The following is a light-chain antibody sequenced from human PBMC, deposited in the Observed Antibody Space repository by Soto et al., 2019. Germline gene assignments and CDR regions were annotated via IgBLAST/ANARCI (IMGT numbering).Light chain of an antibody. J-gene: IGLJ1*01. CDR1: SSDVGAYNY. Sequence: SVLTQPASVSGSPGQSVTISCTGTSSDVGAYNYVSWYQQHPGKAPKLMIYEVTNRPSGVSNRFSGSKSGNTASLTISGLQAEDEADYYCNSYAGTITRFVFGTGTKVTVL. V-gene: IGLV2-14*01. CDR2: EVT. CDR3: NSYAGTITRFV.